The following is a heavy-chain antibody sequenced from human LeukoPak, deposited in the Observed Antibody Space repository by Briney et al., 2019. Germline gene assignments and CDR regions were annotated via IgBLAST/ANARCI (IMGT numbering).Heavy chain of an antibody. CDR3: ARDFSSYGYGPNDY. Sequence: ASVKVSCKASGYTFTGYYMHWVRQAPGQGLEWMGWINTNTGNPTYAQGFTGRFVFSLDTSVSTAYLQISSLKAEDTAVYYCARDFSSYGYGPNDYWGQGTLVTVSS. CDR2: INTNTGNP. D-gene: IGHD5-18*01. J-gene: IGHJ4*02. V-gene: IGHV7-4-1*02. CDR1: GYTFTGYY.